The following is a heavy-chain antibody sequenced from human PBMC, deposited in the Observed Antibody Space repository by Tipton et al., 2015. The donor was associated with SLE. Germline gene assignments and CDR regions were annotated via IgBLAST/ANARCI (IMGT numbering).Heavy chain of an antibody. Sequence: TLSLTCTLSGDSISSYHWSWIRQPPGRGLEWIGYLHYGGSTDYNPSLKSRVTVSMDTSKSQFSLKLSSVTAADTAVYYCARHPGSSWYRGRYFDYWGQGTLVTVSS. D-gene: IGHD6-13*01. CDR3: ARHPGSSWYRGRYFDY. J-gene: IGHJ4*02. CDR2: LHYGGST. CDR1: GDSISSYH. V-gene: IGHV4-59*08.